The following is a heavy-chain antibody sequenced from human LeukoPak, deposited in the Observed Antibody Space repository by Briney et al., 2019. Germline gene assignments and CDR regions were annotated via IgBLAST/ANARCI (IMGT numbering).Heavy chain of an antibody. CDR3: ARHYPNHRYDSSGYSYGGFDY. Sequence: SETLSLTCTVSGGSISPYFWSWIRQPPGKGLEWIGYIYYTGSTSYNPSLKSRVTISADTSKNQFSLKLRSVTAADTAVYYCARHYPNHRYDSSGYSYGGFDYWGQGTPVTVSS. J-gene: IGHJ4*02. CDR2: IYYTGST. D-gene: IGHD3-22*01. CDR1: GGSISPYF. V-gene: IGHV4-59*08.